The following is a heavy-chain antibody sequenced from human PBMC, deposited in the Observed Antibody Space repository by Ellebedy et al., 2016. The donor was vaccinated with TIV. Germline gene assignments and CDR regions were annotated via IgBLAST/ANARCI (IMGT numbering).Heavy chain of an antibody. CDR1: GFTFSSYG. CDR3: ARALTTMKAFDV. V-gene: IGHV3-30*03. D-gene: IGHD4-11*01. Sequence: GGSLRLSCAASGFTFSSYGMHWVRQAPGKGLEWAAVISYDGSNKYYADSVKGRFTISRDNSKNTLYLQMTSLRPEDTAVYYCARALTTMKAFDVWGQGTMVTVSS. CDR2: ISYDGSNK. J-gene: IGHJ3*01.